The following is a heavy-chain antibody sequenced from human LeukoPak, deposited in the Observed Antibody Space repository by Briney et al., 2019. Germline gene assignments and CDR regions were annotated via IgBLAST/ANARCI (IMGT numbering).Heavy chain of an antibody. CDR2: INPNDGNT. Sequence: ASVKVSCKASGYTFTGYYMHWVRQAPGQGLEWMGWINPNDGNTNYAQKLQGRVTMTTDTSTSTAYMELRSLRSDDTAMYYCARLVEQWLLGGLNYWGQGTLVTVSS. D-gene: IGHD6-19*01. CDR3: ARLVEQWLLGGLNY. CDR1: GYTFTGYY. J-gene: IGHJ4*02. V-gene: IGHV1-18*04.